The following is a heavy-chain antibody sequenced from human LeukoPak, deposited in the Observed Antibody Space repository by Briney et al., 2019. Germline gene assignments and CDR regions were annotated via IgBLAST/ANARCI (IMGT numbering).Heavy chain of an antibody. CDR1: GYTFSSYW. CDR2: IYPGDSDT. D-gene: IGHD3-3*01. Sequence: GESLKISCKGSGYTFSSYWIGWVRQMRGKGLEWMGIIYPGDSDTRYSPSLQGQVTISVDTSIGTAYLQWSSLKASDTAIYYCARQNDFRLDYWGQGTLVTVSS. V-gene: IGHV5-51*01. CDR3: ARQNDFRLDY. J-gene: IGHJ4*02.